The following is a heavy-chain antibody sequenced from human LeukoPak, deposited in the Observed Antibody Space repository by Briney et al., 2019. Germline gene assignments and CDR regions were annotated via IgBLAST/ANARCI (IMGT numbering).Heavy chain of an antibody. Sequence: GGSLRLSCAASGFTFSNSGMHWVRQAPGKGLEWVALIWYDGSNKYYADSVRGRFTVSRDNARNALYLQMNSLRAEDTAVYYCARLCSSTSCYDYWGQGTLVTVSS. CDR1: GFTFSNSG. V-gene: IGHV3-33*01. CDR3: ARLCSSTSCYDY. CDR2: IWYDGSNK. D-gene: IGHD2-2*01. J-gene: IGHJ4*02.